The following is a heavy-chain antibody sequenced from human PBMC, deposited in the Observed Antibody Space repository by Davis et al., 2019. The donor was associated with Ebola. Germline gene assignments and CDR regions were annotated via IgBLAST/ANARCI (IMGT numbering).Heavy chain of an antibody. J-gene: IGHJ6*04. CDR1: GFIFSSYV. CDR2: LGTGGDT. CDR3: ARSGLSFGVVKYHYGMDV. V-gene: IGHV3-23*01. Sequence: GESLKISCAASGFIFSSYVMSWVRQAPGKGLEWVSTLGTGGDTYYADSVKGRFTISRDNSKNTLYLQMNGLRVEDTAVYYCARSGLSFGVVKYHYGMDVWGKGTTVTVSS. D-gene: IGHD3-3*01.